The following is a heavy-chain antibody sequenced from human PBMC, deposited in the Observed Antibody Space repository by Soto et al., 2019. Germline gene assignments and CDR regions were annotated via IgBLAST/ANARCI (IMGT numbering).Heavy chain of an antibody. CDR1: GFSFSTSI. CDR2: ISSTGSFI. D-gene: IGHD3-3*01. CDR3: ARLSGANYDFWSGDYYFDS. Sequence: PGGSLRLSCAASGFSFSTSIMYWVRQAPGKGLEWVSSISSTGSFIYYADSLKGRFTISRDNADNSLFLQMNNLRAEDTAVYYCARLSGANYDFWSGDYYFDSWGQGTLVTVSS. V-gene: IGHV3-21*01. J-gene: IGHJ4*02.